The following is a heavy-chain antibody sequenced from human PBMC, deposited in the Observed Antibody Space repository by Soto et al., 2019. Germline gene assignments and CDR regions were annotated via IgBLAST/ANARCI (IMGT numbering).Heavy chain of an antibody. CDR3: PFLCYIVLMVYADLYYYYGMDV. D-gene: IGHD2-8*01. CDR2: ISRNSGSI. CDR1: GFTFDDYA. J-gene: IGHJ6*02. V-gene: IGHV3-9*01. Sequence: GGSLRLSCAASGFTFDDYAMHWVRQAPGTGLEWVSGISRNSGSIGYSDSVKGRFTISRDNAKNYLYLQMNSLRAEDTVLYYFPFLCYIVLMVYADLYYYYGMDVWGQGTTVTVSS.